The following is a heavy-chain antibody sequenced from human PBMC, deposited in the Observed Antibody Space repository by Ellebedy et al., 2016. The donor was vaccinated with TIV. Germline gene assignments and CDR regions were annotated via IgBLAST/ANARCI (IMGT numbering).Heavy chain of an antibody. CDR1: GFTFSPYA. J-gene: IGHJ4*02. D-gene: IGHD5-18*01. Sequence: GESLKISCAASGFTFSPYAMAWVRQASGKGLEWVSGIVGSGSQKYADSVKGRFTISRDNAKRTVYLQMNGLSAEDTAIYFCAKDRTSGDGYWVFDNWGQGTLVSVSS. V-gene: IGHV3-23*01. CDR3: AKDRTSGDGYWVFDN. CDR2: IVGSGS.